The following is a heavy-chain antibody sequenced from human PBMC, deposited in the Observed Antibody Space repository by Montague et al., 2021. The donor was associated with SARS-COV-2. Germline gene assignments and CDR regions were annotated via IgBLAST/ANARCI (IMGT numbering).Heavy chain of an antibody. D-gene: IGHD6-13*01. CDR1: GGSISGSSYY. Sequence: SETLSLTCTVSGGSISGSSYYWDWIRQPPGKGLEWIGSIYYSGSTYYNPSLKSRVTISVDTSKNQFSLKLSSVTAADTAVYYCARLGRQQLVRLSGMDVWGQGTTVTVSS. V-gene: IGHV4-39*07. CDR2: IYYSGST. CDR3: ARLGRQQLVRLSGMDV. J-gene: IGHJ6*02.